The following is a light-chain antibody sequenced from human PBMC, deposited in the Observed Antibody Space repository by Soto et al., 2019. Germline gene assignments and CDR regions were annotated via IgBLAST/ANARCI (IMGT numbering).Light chain of an antibody. CDR3: GSWDSSLTYV. CDR2: DNN. CDR1: TSNIGDNF. V-gene: IGLV1-51*01. J-gene: IGLJ1*01. Sequence: QSLLTQPPSVSAAPGQKVTISCSGSTSNIGDNFVTCYQQLPGTAPKLLIYDNNKRPSGIPDRFSGSQSGTSATLGITGLQTGDEAVYYCGSWDSSLTYVFGTGTKVTVL.